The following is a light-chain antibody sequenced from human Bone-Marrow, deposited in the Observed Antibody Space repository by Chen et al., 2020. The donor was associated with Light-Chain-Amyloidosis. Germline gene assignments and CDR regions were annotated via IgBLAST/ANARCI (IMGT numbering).Light chain of an antibody. J-gene: IGLJ3*02. CDR2: RNS. CDR1: SSNIGTTS. V-gene: IGLV1-47*02. CDR3: AAWDESLNGWV. Sequence: QPVLTQSPAAAASPGQRVPVSCTGSSSNIGTTSLYWYQQLPGAAPTVLIYRNSPRPSGVPDRFSGSKSGTSGSLAISGLRSEDEGDYYCAAWDESLNGWVFGGGTKLTVL.